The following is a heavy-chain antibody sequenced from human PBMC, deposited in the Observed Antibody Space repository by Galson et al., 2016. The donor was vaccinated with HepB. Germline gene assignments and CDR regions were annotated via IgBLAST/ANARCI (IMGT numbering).Heavy chain of an antibody. V-gene: IGHV3-21*01. Sequence: SLRLSCAASGFTFSSYSMNWVRQAPGKGLEWVSSISSSSSYIYYTASVKGRFTISRDNAKNSLYLQMNSLRAEDTAVYYCARGDIVGAIFDYWGQGALVTASS. CDR1: GFTFSSYS. CDR2: ISSSSSYI. J-gene: IGHJ4*02. CDR3: ARGDIVGAIFDY. D-gene: IGHD1-26*01.